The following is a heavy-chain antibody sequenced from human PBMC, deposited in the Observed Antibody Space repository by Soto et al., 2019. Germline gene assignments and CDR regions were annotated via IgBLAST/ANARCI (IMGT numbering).Heavy chain of an antibody. D-gene: IGHD5-12*01. Sequence: QVQLVESGGGVVQPGTSLRLSCAASGFSFTSYALHWVRQAPGKGLEWVSVISYDGTTKEYADSVKGRFTISRDNSKNTLFLQMNSLRAEDTAVYYCARDDIGWLQMTYFDYWGQGTLVTVSS. CDR3: ARDDIGWLQMTYFDY. CDR1: GFSFTSYA. V-gene: IGHV3-30*04. CDR2: ISYDGTTK. J-gene: IGHJ4*02.